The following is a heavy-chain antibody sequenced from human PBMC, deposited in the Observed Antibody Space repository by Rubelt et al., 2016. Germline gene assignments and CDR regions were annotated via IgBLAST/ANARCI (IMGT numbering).Heavy chain of an antibody. CDR2: ISYDGSKK. Sequence: VQLVESGGGLVQPGGSLRLSCAASGFTFSSYAMSWVRQAPGKGLEWVAVISYDGSKKFYADSAKGRFTISRDNSKSTLYVQLNSLRSEDTAVYHCARDIAATGTVFDSWGQGTLVIVSS. CDR3: ARDIAATGTVFDS. J-gene: IGHJ4*02. CDR1: GFTFSSYA. V-gene: IGHV3-30*04. D-gene: IGHD6-13*01.